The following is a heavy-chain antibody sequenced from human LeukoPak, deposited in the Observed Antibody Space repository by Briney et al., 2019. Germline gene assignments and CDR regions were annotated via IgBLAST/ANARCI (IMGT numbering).Heavy chain of an antibody. CDR1: GFNVRSNY. Sequence: PGGSLRLSCAASGFNVRSNYITWVRQTPATGLEWVSVIYGGGSTYYAESVRGRFTISRDNSKNTLYLHMNSLRTEDTAVYYCATQKYTWYYGMDVWGQGTTVTVSS. J-gene: IGHJ6*02. CDR2: IYGGGST. D-gene: IGHD2-2*02. CDR3: ATQKYTWYYGMDV. V-gene: IGHV3-53*01.